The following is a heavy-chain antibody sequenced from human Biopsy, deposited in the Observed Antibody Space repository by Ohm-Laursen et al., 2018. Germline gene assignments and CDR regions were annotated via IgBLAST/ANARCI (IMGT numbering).Heavy chain of an antibody. Sequence: GTLSLTCTVSGGSISSSTTYYWAWLRQPPGKGLEWIGSIYNTETTFYDPSLKSRVTISVDTSTNQFSLKVSSVTAADTALYFCARHPTGFWFDPWGHGTLVTVSS. CDR1: GGSISSSTTYY. CDR3: ARHPTGFWFDP. V-gene: IGHV4-39*01. J-gene: IGHJ5*02. CDR2: IYNTETT.